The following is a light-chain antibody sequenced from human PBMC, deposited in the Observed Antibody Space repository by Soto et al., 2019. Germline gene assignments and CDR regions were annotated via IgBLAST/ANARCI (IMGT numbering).Light chain of an antibody. J-gene: IGLJ1*01. V-gene: IGLV2-8*01. CDR1: SSDIGDYKY. CDR2: AVT. Sequence: QSALTQPPSASGSPGQSVTISCTGTSSDIGDYKYVSWYQQHPGKAPKFLIYAVTQRPSGVPDRFSGSKSGNTASLTVSGLQAEDEAEYYCSSDAGSNKLGVFGTGTQLTVL. CDR3: SSDAGSNKLGV.